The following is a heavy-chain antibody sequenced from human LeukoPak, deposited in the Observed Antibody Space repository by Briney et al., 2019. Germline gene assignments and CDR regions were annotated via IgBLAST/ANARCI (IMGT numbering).Heavy chain of an antibody. CDR2: VDHTGST. V-gene: IGHV4-59*01. D-gene: IGHD1-1*01. Sequence: SETLSLTCSVSADSITMYYWTWVRQPPGKGLEWIGYVDHTGSTNFNPSLTGRVSISRDTTNNLFSLRLGSVTAADTAVYFCARGRVSSSTWYSTYYYYFYMDVWGKGTTVTVSS. J-gene: IGHJ6*03. CDR3: ARGRVSSSTWYSTYYYYFYMDV. CDR1: ADSITMYY.